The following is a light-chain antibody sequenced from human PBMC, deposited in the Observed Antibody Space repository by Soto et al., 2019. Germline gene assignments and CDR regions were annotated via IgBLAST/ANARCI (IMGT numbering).Light chain of an antibody. CDR3: QHYNDWPT. J-gene: IGKJ1*01. V-gene: IGKV3-15*01. CDR1: QTISSN. CDR2: GAS. Sequence: EIVMTQSPATLSVSPGERVTLSCRASQTISSNLAWYQQKPGQAPRLLIFGASTRAADIPDRFTGSGFGTEFTLTISSLQSGDCAVYFCQHYNDWPTFGKGNRVEVK.